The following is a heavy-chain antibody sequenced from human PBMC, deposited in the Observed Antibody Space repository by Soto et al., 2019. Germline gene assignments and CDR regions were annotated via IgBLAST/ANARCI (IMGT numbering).Heavy chain of an antibody. J-gene: IGHJ6*02. CDR1: GYTFTSYD. CDR2: MTPNSGNT. V-gene: IGHV1-8*01. Sequence: QVQLVQSGAEVKKPGASVKVSCKASGYTFTSYDINWVRQATGQGLEWLRWMTPNSGNTGYAQKFQGRVTLTRNTSISTAYMELSSLRSEDTAVYYCATDKTAYGMDVWGQGTTVTVPS. CDR3: ATDKTAYGMDV.